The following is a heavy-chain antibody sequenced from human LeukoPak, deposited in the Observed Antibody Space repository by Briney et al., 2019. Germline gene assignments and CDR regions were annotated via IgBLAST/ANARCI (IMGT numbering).Heavy chain of an antibody. V-gene: IGHV4-31*03. CDR2: TYYSGST. J-gene: IGHJ4*02. D-gene: IGHD5-18*01. Sequence: SETLSLTCTVSGGSISSGGYYWSWIRQHPGKGLEWIGYTYYSGSTYYNPSLKSRVTISVDTSKNQFSLKLSSVTAADTAVYYCAREGRYSYGPFDYWGQGTLVTVSS. CDR1: GGSISSGGYY. CDR3: AREGRYSYGPFDY.